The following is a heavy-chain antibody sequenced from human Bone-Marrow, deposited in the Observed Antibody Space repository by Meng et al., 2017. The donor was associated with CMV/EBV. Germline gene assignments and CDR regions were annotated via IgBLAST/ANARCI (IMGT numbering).Heavy chain of an antibody. CDR2: ISAYNGNT. CDR3: ARDLNSGWYLIPPYYYGMDV. D-gene: IGHD6-19*01. CDR1: GYTFTSYG. V-gene: IGHV1-18*01. J-gene: IGHJ6*02. Sequence: ASVKVSCKASGYTFTSYGISWVRQAPGQGLEWMGWISAYNGNTNYAQKLQGRVTMTTDTSTSTANMELMSLRSDDTAVYYCARDLNSGWYLIPPYYYGMDVWGQGTTVTVSS.